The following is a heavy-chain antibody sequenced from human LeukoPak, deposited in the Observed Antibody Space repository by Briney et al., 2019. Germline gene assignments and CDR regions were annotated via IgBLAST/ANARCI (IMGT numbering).Heavy chain of an antibody. V-gene: IGHV3-9*01. CDR3: AKDGGYQSYYYYGMDV. J-gene: IGHJ6*02. D-gene: IGHD3-22*01. CDR1: GFTFDDYA. Sequence: GRSLRLSCAASGFTFDDYAMHWVRQAPGKGLEGVSGISWNSGSIGYADSVKGRFTISRDNAKNSLYLQMNSLRAEDTALYYCAKDGGYQSYYYYGMDVWGQGTTVTVSS. CDR2: ISWNSGSI.